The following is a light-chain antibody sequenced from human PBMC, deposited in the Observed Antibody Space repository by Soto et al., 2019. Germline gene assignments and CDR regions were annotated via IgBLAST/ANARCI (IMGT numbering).Light chain of an antibody. CDR1: QSISTY. CDR2: TAS. V-gene: IGKV1-39*01. CDR3: QQYKKWPRT. J-gene: IGKJ1*01. Sequence: DIKMTQSPYSLSASVGDRVTITCRTSQSISTYLNWYQQKPGKAPKLLIYTASSLQSGVPARFSGSGSGTEFTLTISSLQSEDFAVYYCQQYKKWPRTFGHGTKVDIK.